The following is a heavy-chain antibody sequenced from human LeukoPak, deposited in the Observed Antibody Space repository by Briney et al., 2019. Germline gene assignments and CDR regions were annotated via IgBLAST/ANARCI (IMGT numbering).Heavy chain of an antibody. CDR3: ARGRSTYYYYGMDV. D-gene: IGHD2-2*01. V-gene: IGHV3-33*01. CDR2: IWYDGSNK. CDR1: GFPFSSYG. Sequence: GGSLRLSCAASGFPFSSYGMHWVRQAPGKGLEWVAVIWYDGSNKYYADSVKGRFTISRDNSKNTLYLQMNSLRAEDTAVYYCARGRSTYYYYGMDVWGQGTTVTVSS. J-gene: IGHJ6*02.